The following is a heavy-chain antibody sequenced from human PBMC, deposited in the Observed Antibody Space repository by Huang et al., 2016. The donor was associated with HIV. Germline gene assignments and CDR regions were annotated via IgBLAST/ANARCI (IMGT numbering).Heavy chain of an antibody. CDR3: ARSEPSRYYFDY. CDR2: ISNEGSTK. Sequence: QVQLVESGGGVVQPGTSLRPSCAASGFTFSNYAMNWVRQAPGKGLEWVAVISNEGSTKYYADSVKGRFTISRDNSKNTVYLQMNSLRAEDTAVYYCARSEPSRYYFDYWGQGTLVTVSS. J-gene: IGHJ4*02. V-gene: IGHV3-30-3*01. CDR1: GFTFSNYA.